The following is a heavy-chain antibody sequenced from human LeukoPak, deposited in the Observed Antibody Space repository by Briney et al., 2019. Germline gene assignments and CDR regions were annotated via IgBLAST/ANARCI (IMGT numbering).Heavy chain of an antibody. J-gene: IGHJ3*02. D-gene: IGHD3-22*01. CDR2: ISSSSSYI. Sequence: GGSLRLSCVASGFTFSNYWMSWVRQAPGKGLEWVSSISSSSSYIYYADSVKGRFTISRDNAKNSLYLQMNSLRAEDTAVYYCARVGYYDSSGYRAFDIWGQGTMVTVSS. V-gene: IGHV3-21*01. CDR1: GFTFSNYW. CDR3: ARVGYYDSSGYRAFDI.